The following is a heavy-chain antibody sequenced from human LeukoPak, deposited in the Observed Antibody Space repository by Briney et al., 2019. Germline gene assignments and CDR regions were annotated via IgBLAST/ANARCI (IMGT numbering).Heavy chain of an antibody. J-gene: IGHJ4*02. CDR1: GFTFSSYG. D-gene: IGHD5-18*01. CDR2: ISYDGSNK. Sequence: GGSLRLSCAASGFTFSSYGMHWVRQAPGKGLEWVAVISYDGSNKYYADSVKGRFTISRDNSKNTLYLQMNSLRAEDTAVYYCAGAPSLSYGIDYWGQGTLVTVSS. CDR3: AGAPSLSYGIDY. V-gene: IGHV3-30*03.